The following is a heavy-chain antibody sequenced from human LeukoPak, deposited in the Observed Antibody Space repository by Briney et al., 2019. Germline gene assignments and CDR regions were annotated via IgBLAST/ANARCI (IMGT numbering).Heavy chain of an antibody. CDR2: IYYSGST. D-gene: IGHD2-15*01. Sequence: LRLSCAASGFTFSSYAMSWIRQHPGKGLEWIGYIYYSGSTYYNPSLKSRVTISVDTSKNQFSLKLSSVTAADTAVYYCARRRKVRAAPFDYWGQGTLVTVSS. CDR1: GFTFSSYA. J-gene: IGHJ4*02. V-gene: IGHV4-31*02. CDR3: ARRRKVRAAPFDY.